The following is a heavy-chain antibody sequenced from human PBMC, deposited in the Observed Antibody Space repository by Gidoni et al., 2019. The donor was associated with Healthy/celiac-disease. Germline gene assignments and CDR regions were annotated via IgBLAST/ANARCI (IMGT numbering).Heavy chain of an antibody. Sequence: EVQLVESGGGLVQPGRSLRRSCAASGFTFDDYAMHLVRQAPGKGLEWVSGISWNSASVEYADSVKGRFTISRDNAKNSLYLQMNSLRGEDTALYYCAKDIGWLQFRGIDYWGQGTLVAVSS. CDR2: ISWNSASV. D-gene: IGHD5-12*01. V-gene: IGHV3-9*01. CDR3: AKDIGWLQFRGIDY. J-gene: IGHJ4*02. CDR1: GFTFDDYA.